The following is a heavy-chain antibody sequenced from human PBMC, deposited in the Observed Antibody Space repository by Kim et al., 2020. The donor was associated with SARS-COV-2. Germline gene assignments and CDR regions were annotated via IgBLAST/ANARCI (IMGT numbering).Heavy chain of an antibody. V-gene: IGHV3-15*01. Sequence: DYAAPVKGRFTISRDDSINTLYLQMNSLQTEDTAVYYCTRIRGGFYYVMGVWGQGTTVTVSS. D-gene: IGHD3-16*01. J-gene: IGHJ6*02. CDR3: TRIRGGFYYVMGV.